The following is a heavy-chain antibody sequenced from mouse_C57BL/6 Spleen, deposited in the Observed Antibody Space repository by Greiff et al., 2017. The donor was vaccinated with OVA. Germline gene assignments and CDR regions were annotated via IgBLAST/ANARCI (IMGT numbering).Heavy chain of an antibody. CDR1: GFNIKDYY. D-gene: IGHD2-1*01. J-gene: IGHJ4*01. Sequence: VQLKESGAELVKPGASVKLSCTASGFNIKDYYMHWVKQRTEQGLEWIGRIDPEDGETKYAPKFQGKATITADTSSNTAYLQLSSLTSKDTAVYYCARRVYYGNYDAMDYWGQGTSVTVSS. CDR2: IDPEDGET. CDR3: ARRVYYGNYDAMDY. V-gene: IGHV14-2*01.